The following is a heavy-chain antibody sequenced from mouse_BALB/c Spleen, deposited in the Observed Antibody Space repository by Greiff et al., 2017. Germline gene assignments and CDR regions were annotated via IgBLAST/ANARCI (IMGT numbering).Heavy chain of an antibody. CDR1: GYTFTDYA. V-gene: IGHV1S137*01. Sequence: VKLMESGAELVRPGVSVKISCKGSGYTFTDYAMHWVKQSHAKSLEWIGVISTYYGDASYNQKFKGKATMTVDKSSSTAYMELARLTSEDSAIYYCARAYYGSSLSFDYWGQGTTLTVSS. J-gene: IGHJ2*01. CDR3: ARAYYGSSLSFDY. D-gene: IGHD1-1*01. CDR2: ISTYYGDA.